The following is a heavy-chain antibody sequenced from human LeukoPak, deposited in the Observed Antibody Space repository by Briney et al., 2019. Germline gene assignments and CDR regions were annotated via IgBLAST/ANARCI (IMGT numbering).Heavy chain of an antibody. D-gene: IGHD3-10*01. V-gene: IGHV3-30-3*01. J-gene: IGHJ6*02. CDR3: ARDDNTMVRGVRGYYGMDV. CDR1: GFTFSSYA. CDR2: ISYDGSNK. Sequence: GGSLRLSCAASGFTFSSYAMHWVRQAPGKGLEWVAVISYDGSNKYYADSVKGRFTISRDNSKNTLYLQMNSLRAEDTAVYYCARDDNTMVRGVRGYYGMDVWGQGTTVTVSS.